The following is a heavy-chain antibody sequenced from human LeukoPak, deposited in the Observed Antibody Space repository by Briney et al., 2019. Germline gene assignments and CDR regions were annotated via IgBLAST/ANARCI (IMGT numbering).Heavy chain of an antibody. D-gene: IGHD2-8*01. V-gene: IGHV5-51*01. Sequence: GESLKISCKGSGYSFTGYWIGWVRQMPGKGLEWMGIIYPGDSDTRYSPSFQGQVTISADKSISTAYLQWSSLKASDTAMYYCARSSGVYAIPYYFDYWGQGTLVTVSS. CDR1: GYSFTGYW. J-gene: IGHJ4*02. CDR3: ARSSGVYAIPYYFDY. CDR2: IYPGDSDT.